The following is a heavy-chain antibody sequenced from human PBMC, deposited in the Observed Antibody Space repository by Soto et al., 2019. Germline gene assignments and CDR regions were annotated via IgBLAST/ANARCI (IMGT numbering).Heavy chain of an antibody. J-gene: IGHJ3*02. V-gene: IGHV1-18*01. CDR1: GYTFTSHG. CDR3: ARDQEHDCGDYAGAFDI. D-gene: IGHD4-17*01. Sequence: ASVKVSCKASGYTFTSHGISWVRQAPGQGLEWMGWISAYNGNTNYAQKLQGRVTMTTDTSTSTAYMELRSLRSDDTAVYYCARDQEHDCGDYAGAFDIWGQGTMVTVSS. CDR2: ISAYNGNT.